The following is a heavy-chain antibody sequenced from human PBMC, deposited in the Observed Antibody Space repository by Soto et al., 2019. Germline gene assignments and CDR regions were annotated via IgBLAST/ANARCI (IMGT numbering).Heavy chain of an antibody. Sequence: EVQLVESGGGLVQPGGSLRLSCAASGFTFSNYWMHWVRQAPGKGLVWVSRINSDGSSTTYADSVKGRFTISRDNAKNTLYLQMNSLRAEDTAVYYCSSGHCTNGVCRGYYFDYWGQGTLVTVSS. CDR2: INSDGSST. CDR1: GFTFSNYW. V-gene: IGHV3-74*01. D-gene: IGHD2-8*01. J-gene: IGHJ4*02. CDR3: SSGHCTNGVCRGYYFDY.